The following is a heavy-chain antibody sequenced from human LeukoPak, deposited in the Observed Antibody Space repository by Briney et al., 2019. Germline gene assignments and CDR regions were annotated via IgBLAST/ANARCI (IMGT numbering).Heavy chain of an antibody. CDR3: AREQSLESYYHDSSGYYWGGFDY. CDR1: GGSISSYY. CDR2: IYTSGST. D-gene: IGHD3-22*01. Sequence: SETLSLTCTVSGGSISSYYWSWIRQPAGKGLEWIGRIYTSGSTNYNPSLKSRVTMSVDTSKNQFSLKLSSVTAADTAVYYCAREQSLESYYHDSSGYYWGGFDYWGQGTLVTVSS. J-gene: IGHJ4*02. V-gene: IGHV4-4*07.